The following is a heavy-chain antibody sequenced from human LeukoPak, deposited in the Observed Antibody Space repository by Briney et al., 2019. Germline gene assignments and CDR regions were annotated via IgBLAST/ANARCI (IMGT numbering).Heavy chain of an antibody. D-gene: IGHD3-9*01. CDR3: ARDWYDNSDAFDI. CDR2: IKQDGSEK. Sequence: GGSLRLSCAASGFTFSSYWMSWVRQAPGKGLEWVANIKQDGSEKYYVDSVKGRFTISRDNAKNSLYLQMNSLRAEDTAVYYCARDWYDNSDAFDIWGQGTMVTVSS. V-gene: IGHV3-7*01. J-gene: IGHJ3*02. CDR1: GFTFSSYW.